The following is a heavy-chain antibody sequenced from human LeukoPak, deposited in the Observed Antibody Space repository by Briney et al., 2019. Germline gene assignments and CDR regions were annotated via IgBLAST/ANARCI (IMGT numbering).Heavy chain of an antibody. Sequence: GGSLRLSCAASGFTFSSYGMHWVRQAPGKGLEWVAVISYDGSNRYYADSVKGRFTISRDNSKNTLYLQMNSLRAEDTAVYYCAKDSAIVVVPAGLDYWGQGTLVTVSS. CDR1: GFTFSSYG. D-gene: IGHD2-2*01. CDR2: ISYDGSNR. V-gene: IGHV3-30*18. J-gene: IGHJ4*02. CDR3: AKDSAIVVVPAGLDY.